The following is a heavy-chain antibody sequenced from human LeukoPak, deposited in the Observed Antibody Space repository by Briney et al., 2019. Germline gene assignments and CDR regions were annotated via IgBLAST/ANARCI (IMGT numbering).Heavy chain of an antibody. CDR3: ARGTYYDFWSGYFFDY. CDR2: IYYSGST. Sequence: SETLSLTCSVSGGSISSGPYFWSWIRQSPGQGLEWIGYIYYSGSTYYNPSLKSRVTISVDTSKNQFSLKLSSVTAADTAVYYCARGTYYDFWSGYFFDYWGQGTLVTVSS. J-gene: IGHJ4*02. V-gene: IGHV4-30-4*08. D-gene: IGHD3-3*01. CDR1: GGSISSGPYF.